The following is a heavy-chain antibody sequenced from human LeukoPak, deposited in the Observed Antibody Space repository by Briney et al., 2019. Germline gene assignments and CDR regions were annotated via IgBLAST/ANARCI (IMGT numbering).Heavy chain of an antibody. Sequence: SETLSPTCTVSGGSISSSSYYWGWIRQPPGKGLEWIGSIYYSGSTYYNPSLKSRVTISVDTSKNQFSLKLSSVTAADTAVYYCARPIVGPNRVGAFDIWGQGTMVTVSS. CDR3: ARPIVGPNRVGAFDI. V-gene: IGHV4-39*07. J-gene: IGHJ3*02. CDR2: IYYSGST. D-gene: IGHD1-26*01. CDR1: GGSISSSSYY.